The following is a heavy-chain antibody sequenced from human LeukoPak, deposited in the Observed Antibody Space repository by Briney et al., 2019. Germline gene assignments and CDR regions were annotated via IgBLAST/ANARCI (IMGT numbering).Heavy chain of an antibody. CDR1: GFTFSSYW. CDR3: ARPNYDFWSGYNYYFDY. J-gene: IGHJ4*02. Sequence: GGPLRLSCAASGFTFSSYWMHWVRQAPGKGLVWVSRINSDGSSTSYADSVKGRFTISRDNAKNTLYLQMNSLRAEDTAVYYCARPNYDFWSGYNYYFDYWGQGTLVTVSS. V-gene: IGHV3-74*01. CDR2: INSDGSST. D-gene: IGHD3-3*01.